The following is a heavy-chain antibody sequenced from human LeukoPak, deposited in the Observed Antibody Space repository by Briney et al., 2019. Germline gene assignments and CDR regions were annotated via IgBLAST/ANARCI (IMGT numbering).Heavy chain of an antibody. D-gene: IGHD4-17*01. CDR1: GFTFSSYE. Sequence: GGSLRLSCGASGFTFSSYEMNWVRQAPGKGLEWASYISNSGRTKYYADSVKGRFTISRDNAKNSLYLQMNSLRAEGTAVYYCTRISTTMTSNYWGQGTLVTVSS. J-gene: IGHJ4*02. CDR2: ISNSGRTK. V-gene: IGHV3-48*03. CDR3: TRISTTMTSNY.